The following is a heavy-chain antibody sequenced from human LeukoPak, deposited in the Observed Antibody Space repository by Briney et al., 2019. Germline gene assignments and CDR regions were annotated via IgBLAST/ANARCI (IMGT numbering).Heavy chain of an antibody. Sequence: ASVKVSCKASGYTFTSYGISWVRQAPGQGLEWMGWISAYNGNTNYAQKLQGRVTMTTDTSTSTAYMELRSLRSDDTAVYYCARGTPHVRGYYYYYYYMDVWGKGTTVTVSS. CDR1: GYTFTSYG. D-gene: IGHD3-10*02. CDR2: ISAYNGNT. J-gene: IGHJ6*03. V-gene: IGHV1-18*01. CDR3: ARGTPHVRGYYYYYYYMDV.